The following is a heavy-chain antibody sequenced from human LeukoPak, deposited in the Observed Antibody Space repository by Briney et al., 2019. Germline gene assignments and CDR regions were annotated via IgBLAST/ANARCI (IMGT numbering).Heavy chain of an antibody. J-gene: IGHJ6*03. CDR1: GGSFSGYY. CDR2: INHSGST. CDR3: ARTTEGYCRSTSCYDFSYSYYMDV. V-gene: IGHV4-34*01. D-gene: IGHD2-2*01. Sequence: SETLSLTCAVYGGSFSGYYWSWIRQPPGKGLEWIGEINHSGSTNYNPSLKSRVSISVDTSKNQFSLKLSSVTAADTAVYYCARTTEGYCRSTSCYDFSYSYYMDVWGKGTTVTISS.